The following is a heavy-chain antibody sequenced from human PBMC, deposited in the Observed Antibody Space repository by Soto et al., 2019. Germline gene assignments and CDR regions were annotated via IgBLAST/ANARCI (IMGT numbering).Heavy chain of an antibody. V-gene: IGHV4-4*02. CDR3: ARVVLGTIREWPAYFDY. CDR1: GGSISSSNW. J-gene: IGHJ4*02. D-gene: IGHD3-3*01. Sequence: SETLSLTCAVSGGSISSSNWWSWVRQPPGKGLEWIGEIYHSGSTNYNPSLESRVTISVDKSKNQFSLKLSSVTAADTAVYYCARVVLGTIREWPAYFDYWGQGTLVTVSS. CDR2: IYHSGST.